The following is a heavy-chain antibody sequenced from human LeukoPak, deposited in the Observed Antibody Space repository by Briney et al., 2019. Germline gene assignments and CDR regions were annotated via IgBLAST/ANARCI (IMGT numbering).Heavy chain of an antibody. D-gene: IGHD6-19*01. CDR2: ISSSSSYI. V-gene: IGHV3-21*04. J-gene: IGHJ4*02. Sequence: GGSLRLSCAASGFTFSSYSMNWVRQAPGKGLEWVSSISSSSSYIYYADSVKGRFTISRDNAKNSLYLQMNSLRAEDMALYYCAKVAVAGSDDYYFDYWGQGTLVTVSS. CDR1: GFTFSSYS. CDR3: AKVAVAGSDDYYFDY.